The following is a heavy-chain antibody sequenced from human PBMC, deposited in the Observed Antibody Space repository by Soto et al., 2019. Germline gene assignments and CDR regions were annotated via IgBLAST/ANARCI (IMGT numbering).Heavy chain of an antibody. CDR3: AKRPLTAAGFDY. CDR1: GFTFSNYA. D-gene: IGHD2-15*01. Sequence: EVQLLESGGGLVQPGGSLRLSCAASGFTFSNYAMTWVRQAPGKGLEWVSVITGSGGGTYFVDSVKGRFTSSTDSSKNALYPQMHSLRAEYTAVYYCAKRPLTAAGFDYWGQGTLVTVSS. J-gene: IGHJ4*02. CDR2: ITGSGGGT. V-gene: IGHV3-23*01.